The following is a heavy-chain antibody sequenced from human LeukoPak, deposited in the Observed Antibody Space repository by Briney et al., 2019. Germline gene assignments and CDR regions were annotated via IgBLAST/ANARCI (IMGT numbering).Heavy chain of an antibody. CDR2: IGIAGDT. CDR1: GFTFSSYD. J-gene: IGHJ4*02. CDR3: VRDRGTYRPIDY. V-gene: IGHV3-13*01. Sequence: GGSLRLSCAASGFTFSSYDMHWVRQAPGKGLEWVSTIGIAGDTYYPGSVKGRFTISRENAKNSLYLQMNSLRAGDTAIYYCVRDRGTYRPIDYWGQGTLVTVSS. D-gene: IGHD1-26*01.